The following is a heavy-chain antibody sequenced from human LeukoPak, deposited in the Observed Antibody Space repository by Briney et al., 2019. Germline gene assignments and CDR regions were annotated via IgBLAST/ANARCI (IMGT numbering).Heavy chain of an antibody. CDR3: ARDHCSGGSCYLYNWFDP. Sequence: ASVKVSCKASGYTFTSYYMHWVRQAPGQGLEWMGIINPSGGSTSYAQEFQGRVTITRDTSASTAYMELSSLRSEDTAVYYCARDHCSGGSCYLYNWFDPWGQGTLVTVSS. J-gene: IGHJ5*02. CDR2: INPSGGST. CDR1: GYTFTSYY. D-gene: IGHD2-15*01. V-gene: IGHV1-46*01.